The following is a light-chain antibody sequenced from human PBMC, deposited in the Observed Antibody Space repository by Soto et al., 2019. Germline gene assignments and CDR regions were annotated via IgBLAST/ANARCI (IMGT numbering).Light chain of an antibody. CDR2: DVS. J-gene: IGLJ1*01. Sequence: QSVLTQPASVSGSPGQSSTISCTGTSSDVGGYNYVSWYQQHPGKAPKLMIHDVSNRPSGVSNRFSGSKSGNTASLTISGLQAEDEADYYCSSYTSSSTLGYVFGTGTKVPVL. CDR1: SSDVGGYNY. V-gene: IGLV2-14*01. CDR3: SSYTSSSTLGYV.